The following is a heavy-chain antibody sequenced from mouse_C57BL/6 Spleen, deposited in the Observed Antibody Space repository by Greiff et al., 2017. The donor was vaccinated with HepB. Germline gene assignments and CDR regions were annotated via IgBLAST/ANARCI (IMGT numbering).Heavy chain of an antibody. CDR2: ISSGSSTI. CDR3: ASAMVTIFDY. J-gene: IGHJ2*01. CDR1: GFTFSDYG. V-gene: IGHV5-17*01. Sequence: EVQVVESGGGLVKPGGSLKLSCAASGFTFSDYGMHWVRQAPEKGLEWVAYISSGSSTIYYADTVKGRFTISRDNAQNTLFLQMTSLRSEDTAMYYCASAMVTIFDYCCQGTTLTVSS. D-gene: IGHD2-2*01.